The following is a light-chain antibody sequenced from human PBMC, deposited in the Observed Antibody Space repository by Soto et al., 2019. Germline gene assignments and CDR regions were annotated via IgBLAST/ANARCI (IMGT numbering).Light chain of an antibody. Sequence: DLRMTQSPSSLSASVRDRVTITCRASQSIGSNLNWYQQSPGRAPKLLVFAASSKSRGVPLRFDARGSGTDFSLTINSLQPEDVATDYCQQTHTFPWTFGQGTKVYVK. CDR1: QSIGSN. CDR3: QQTHTFPWT. CDR2: AAS. J-gene: IGKJ1*01. V-gene: IGKV1-39*01.